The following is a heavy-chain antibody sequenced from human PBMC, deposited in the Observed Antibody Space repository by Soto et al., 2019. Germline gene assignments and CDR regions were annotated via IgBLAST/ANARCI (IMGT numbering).Heavy chain of an antibody. D-gene: IGHD3-10*01. V-gene: IGHV4-34*01. CDR1: GGSFSGYY. CDR3: ARRERYYGSTGWFDP. J-gene: IGHJ5*02. Sequence: RAETLGLTGAVYGGSFSGYYWSWIRQPPGKGLEWIGEINHSGSTNYKPSHKSRVTISVDTAKNQFSLNLRSVTAAETAMYFCARRERYYGSTGWFDPWGPGTLVTVSS. CDR2: INHSGST.